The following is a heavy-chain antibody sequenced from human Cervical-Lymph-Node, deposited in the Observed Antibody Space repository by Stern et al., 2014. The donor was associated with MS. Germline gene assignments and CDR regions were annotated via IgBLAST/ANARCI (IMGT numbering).Heavy chain of an antibody. CDR1: GFTFSVYA. J-gene: IGHJ4*02. V-gene: IGHV3-30-3*01. Sequence: VQLVQSGGGVVQPGTALRLSCAASGFTFSVYALYWPRQAPGKGAEWVAVISHDGTNKYYADSMKGRFTISRDNSKNTLYLQMNSLRTEDTAVYYCASRYDYGDYIYWGQGTLVTVSS. CDR2: ISHDGTNK. D-gene: IGHD4-17*01. CDR3: ASRYDYGDYIY.